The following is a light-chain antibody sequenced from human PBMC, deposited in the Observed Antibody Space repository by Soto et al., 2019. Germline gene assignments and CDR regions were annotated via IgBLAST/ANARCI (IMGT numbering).Light chain of an antibody. Sequence: QSVLTQPPSASGTPGQRVTISCSGSSSNIGSNPVNWYQQLPGTAPKLLIYSDTQRPSGVPDRFSGSRSGTSASLAISGLQSDDEADYYCAAWDDSLNGHVVFGGGTQLTVL. CDR1: SSNIGSNP. V-gene: IGLV1-44*01. J-gene: IGLJ2*01. CDR3: AAWDDSLNGHVV. CDR2: SDT.